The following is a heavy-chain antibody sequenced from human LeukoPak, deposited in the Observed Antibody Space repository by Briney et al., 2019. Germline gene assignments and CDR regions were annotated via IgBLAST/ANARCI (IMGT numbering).Heavy chain of an antibody. V-gene: IGHV3-21*01. D-gene: IGHD6-13*01. CDR1: GFSFSSSS. CDR2: ISSSSTNK. CDR3: ARVGVEQYLVLSYSMDV. J-gene: IGHJ6*03. Sequence: PGGSLRLSCAASGFSFSSSSMNWVRQAPGKGLEWVSSISSSSTNKYYADAVKGRFTISRDNAKNSLHLQMNSLRAEDTAVYYCARVGVEQYLVLSYSMDVWGKGTTVTVS.